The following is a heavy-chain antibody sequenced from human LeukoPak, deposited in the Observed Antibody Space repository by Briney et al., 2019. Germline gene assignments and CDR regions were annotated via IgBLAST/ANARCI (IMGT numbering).Heavy chain of an antibody. CDR2: INPNSGGT. J-gene: IGHJ3*02. V-gene: IGHV1-2*02. CDR1: GYTFTGYY. CDR3: ARDRKHLDAFDI. Sequence: ASVTVSCKASGYTFTGYYMHWVRQAPGQGLEWMGWINPNSGGTNYAQKFQGRVTMTRDTSISTAYMELSSLRSDDTAVYYCARDRKHLDAFDIWGQGTMVTVSS.